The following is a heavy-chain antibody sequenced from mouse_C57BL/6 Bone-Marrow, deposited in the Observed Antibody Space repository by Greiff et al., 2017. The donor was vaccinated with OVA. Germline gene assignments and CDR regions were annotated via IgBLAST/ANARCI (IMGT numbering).Heavy chain of an antibody. CDR2: INPNNGGT. CDR3: ARKNPNYYGSSPWFAY. V-gene: IGHV1-18*01. CDR1: GYTFTDYN. J-gene: IGHJ3*01. Sequence: EVKLQESGPELVKPGASVKIPCKASGYTFTDYNMDWVKQSHGKSLEWIGDINPNNGGTIYNQKFKGKATLTVDKSSSTAYMELRRLTSEDTAVYYCARKNPNYYGSSPWFAYWGQGTLVTVSA. D-gene: IGHD1-1*01.